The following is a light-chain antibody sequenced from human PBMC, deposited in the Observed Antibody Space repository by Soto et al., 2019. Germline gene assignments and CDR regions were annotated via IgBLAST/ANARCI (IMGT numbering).Light chain of an antibody. CDR3: QQYSSFSWT. J-gene: IGKJ1*01. Sequence: DIQMTQSPSTLSASVGDRVTITCRASQSINTWLAWYQQKPGKPPKLLIYKASTLDSGVPSRFSGSGSGTEFTLTISGLQPDDFATYYCQQYSSFSWTFGQGTKVDIK. CDR2: KAS. CDR1: QSINTW. V-gene: IGKV1-5*03.